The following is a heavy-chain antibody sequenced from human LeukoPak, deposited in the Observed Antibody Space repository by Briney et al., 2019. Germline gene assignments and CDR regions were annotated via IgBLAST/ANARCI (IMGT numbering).Heavy chain of an antibody. D-gene: IGHD5-24*01. CDR3: AKSGYNRFDY. Sequence: PGGSLRLSCAVSGFTFSDYYMSWIRQAPGKGLEWVSSISGSGSGGSTYYADSVKGRFTISRDNSRNTLYLQMNSLRAEDTAVYYCAKSGYNRFDYWGQGTLVTVSS. J-gene: IGHJ4*02. CDR1: GFTFSDYY. V-gene: IGHV3-23*01. CDR2: ISGSGSGGST.